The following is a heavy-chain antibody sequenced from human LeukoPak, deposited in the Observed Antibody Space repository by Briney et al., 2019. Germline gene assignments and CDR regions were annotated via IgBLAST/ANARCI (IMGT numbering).Heavy chain of an antibody. V-gene: IGHV3-21*01. Sequence: GGSLRLSCAASGFTLSRYSMNWVRHAPGKGLEWVSSISSSSSFIYYADSVKGRFTISRDNAKNSLYLQMNSLRAEDTAVYYCARDPPLGSCSTISCPHLDYWGQGTLVTVSS. J-gene: IGHJ4*02. D-gene: IGHD2-2*01. CDR1: GFTLSRYS. CDR2: ISSSSSFI. CDR3: ARDPPLGSCSTISCPHLDY.